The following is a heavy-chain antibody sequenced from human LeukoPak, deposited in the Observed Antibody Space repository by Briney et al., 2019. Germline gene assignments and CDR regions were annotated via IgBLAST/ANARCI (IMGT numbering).Heavy chain of an antibody. CDR3: ARGGPTGGIDD. Sequence: PGGSLRLSCAASGFTFSYYGMHWVRQAPGKGLEWVAFVQYDGGDKFYAESVKGRFTISRDNSKSTLYLHMNSLRTEDTAVYFCARGGPTGGIDDWGQGTLVTVSS. CDR1: GFTFSYYG. CDR2: VQYDGGDK. V-gene: IGHV3-30*02. J-gene: IGHJ4*02. D-gene: IGHD3-16*01.